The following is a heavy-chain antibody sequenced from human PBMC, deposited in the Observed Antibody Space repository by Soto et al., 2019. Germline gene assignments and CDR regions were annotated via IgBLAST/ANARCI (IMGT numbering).Heavy chain of an antibody. V-gene: IGHV4-39*07. J-gene: IGHJ4*02. Sequence: SETLSLTCTVSGGSISSSSYYWGWIRQPPGKGLEWIGSIYYSGSTYYNPSLRSRVAISVDTSKNQFSLKLNSVTAADTAVYYCARVYDFWSGYFDYWGQGTLITVSS. CDR3: ARVYDFWSGYFDY. CDR1: GGSISSSSYY. CDR2: IYYSGST. D-gene: IGHD3-3*01.